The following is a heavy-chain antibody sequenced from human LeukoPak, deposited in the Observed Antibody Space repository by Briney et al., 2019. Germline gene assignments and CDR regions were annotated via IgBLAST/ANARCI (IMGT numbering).Heavy chain of an antibody. CDR1: GGSISSSSYY. CDR3: ARGNILTGYYSNDY. Sequence: SETLSLTCTVSGGSISSSSYYWSWIRQPAGKGLEWIGRIYTSGSTNYNPSLKSRVTISVDTSKNQFSLKLSSVTAADTAVYYCARGNILTGYYSNDYWGQGTLVTVSS. D-gene: IGHD3-9*01. J-gene: IGHJ4*02. V-gene: IGHV4-61*02. CDR2: IYTSGST.